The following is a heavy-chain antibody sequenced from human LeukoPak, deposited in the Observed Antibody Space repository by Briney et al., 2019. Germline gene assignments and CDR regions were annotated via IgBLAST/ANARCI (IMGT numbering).Heavy chain of an antibody. CDR2: MNPNSGNT. Sequence: ASVKVSCKASGYTFTSYDINWVRQATGQGLEWMGWMNPNSGNTGYAQKFQGRVTITRNTSISTAYMELSSLRSEDTAVYYCASKPTTRDAFDIWGQGTMVTVSS. J-gene: IGHJ3*02. CDR1: GYTFTSYD. CDR3: ASKPTTRDAFDI. V-gene: IGHV1-8*03. D-gene: IGHD5-12*01.